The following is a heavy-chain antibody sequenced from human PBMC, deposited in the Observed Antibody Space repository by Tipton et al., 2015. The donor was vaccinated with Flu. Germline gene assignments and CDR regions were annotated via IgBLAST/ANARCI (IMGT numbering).Heavy chain of an antibody. CDR3: ARRGRRSVAFDI. CDR1: GGSISSSSYY. V-gene: IGHV4-39*07. D-gene: IGHD3-10*01. CDR2: IYYSGST. J-gene: IGHJ3*02. Sequence: TLSLTCTVSGGSISSSSYYWGWIRQPPGKGLEWIGSIYYSGSTYYNPSLKSRVTISVDTSKNQFSLKLSSVTAADTAVYYSARRGRRSVAFDIWGQGTMVTVSS.